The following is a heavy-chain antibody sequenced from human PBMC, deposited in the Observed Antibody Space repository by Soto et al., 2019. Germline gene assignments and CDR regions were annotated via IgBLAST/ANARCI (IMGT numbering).Heavy chain of an antibody. CDR1: GYSFTSYW. CDR3: ARQRGYSGYNYYYGMDV. D-gene: IGHD5-12*01. Sequence: LGESLKISCKGSGYSFTSYWIGWVRQMPGKGLEWMGIIYPGDSDTRYSPSFQGQVTISADKSISTAYLQWSSLKASDTAMYYCARQRGYSGYNYYYGMDVWGQGTTVTVSS. J-gene: IGHJ6*02. CDR2: IYPGDSDT. V-gene: IGHV5-51*01.